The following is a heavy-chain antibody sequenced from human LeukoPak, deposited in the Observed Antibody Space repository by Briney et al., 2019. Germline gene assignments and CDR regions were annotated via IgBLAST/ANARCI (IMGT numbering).Heavy chain of an antibody. D-gene: IGHD6-19*01. V-gene: IGHV3-66*02. CDR3: ARGSTRIAVAVV. Sequence: GGSLRLSCAASGFTVSSNYLSWVRQAPGKGLEWVSVIYSGGSTYYADCVNSRSTDSRDNSTSTLYIHMNSLRAEDSAVYNCARGSTRIAVAVVWGQGTLVTVSS. CDR2: IYSGGST. J-gene: IGHJ4*02. CDR1: GFTVSSNY.